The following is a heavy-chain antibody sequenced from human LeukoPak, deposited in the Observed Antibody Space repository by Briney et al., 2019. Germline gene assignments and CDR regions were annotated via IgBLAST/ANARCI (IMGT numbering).Heavy chain of an antibody. J-gene: IGHJ3*02. CDR3: ARGSRSSWENDAFDI. CDR1: GGSMSSYY. CDR2: MYSSGST. Sequence: SETPSLTCTVSGGSMSSYYWNWIRQAAGKGLEWIGRMYSSGSTNYNSSLKSRLTMSVDTSKNLFSLKLSSVTAADTAVYYCARGSRSSWENDAFDIWGQGTMVTVSS. V-gene: IGHV4-4*07. D-gene: IGHD6-13*01.